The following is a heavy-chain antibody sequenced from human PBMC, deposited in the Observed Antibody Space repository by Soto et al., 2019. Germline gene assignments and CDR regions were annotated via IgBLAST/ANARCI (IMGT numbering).Heavy chain of an antibody. D-gene: IGHD2-2*01. J-gene: IGHJ6*03. CDR1: GYTFTGYY. Sequence: ASVKVSCKASGYTFTGYYMHWVRQAPGQGLEWMGWINPNSGGTNYAQQFQGWVTMTRDTSISTAYMELSRLRSDDTAVYYCAIGVVVVPASYYYMDVWGKVTTVTVAS. CDR2: INPNSGGT. CDR3: AIGVVVVPASYYYMDV. V-gene: IGHV1-2*04.